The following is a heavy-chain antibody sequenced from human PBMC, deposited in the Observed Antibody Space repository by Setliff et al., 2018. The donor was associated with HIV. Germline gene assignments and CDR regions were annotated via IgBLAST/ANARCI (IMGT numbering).Heavy chain of an antibody. V-gene: IGHV2-5*02. CDR3: AHQELGYCSGGSCPPPHAFDI. CDR2: IYWDDDK. D-gene: IGHD2-15*01. CDR1: GFSLSTSGVA. Sequence: ESGPTLVNPTQTLTLTCTFSGFSLSTSGVAVAWIRQPPGKALEWLALIYWDDDKHYSPSLKSRLTITKDTSKNQVVLTMTTMDPVDTATYYCAHQELGYCSGGSCPPPHAFDIWGQGTMVTVSS. J-gene: IGHJ3*02.